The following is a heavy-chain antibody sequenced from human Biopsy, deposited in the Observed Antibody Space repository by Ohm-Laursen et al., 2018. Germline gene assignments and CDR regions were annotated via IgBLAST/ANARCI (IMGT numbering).Heavy chain of an antibody. J-gene: IGHJ5*02. Sequence: SLRLSCAASGFYFSNYAMSWVRQAPGKGLEWVSGISGSGGSTYYADSVKGRFTISRDNSKNTLYPQMNSLRAEDTAVYYCAKEVFSAVGTSGFDPWGQGTLVTVSS. CDR3: AKEVFSAVGTSGFDP. CDR2: ISGSGGST. CDR1: GFYFSNYA. D-gene: IGHD1/OR15-1a*01. V-gene: IGHV3-23*01.